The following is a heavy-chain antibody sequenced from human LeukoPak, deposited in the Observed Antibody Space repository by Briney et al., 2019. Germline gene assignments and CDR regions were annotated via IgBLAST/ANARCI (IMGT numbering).Heavy chain of an antibody. J-gene: IGHJ6*03. D-gene: IGHD6-19*01. V-gene: IGHV3-23*01. CDR3: ARERWIAVAGTEPYYYYMDV. CDR1: GFTFSSYS. CDR2: ISGSGDNT. Sequence: GGSLRLSCTASGFTFSSYSMNWVRQAPGKGLEWVSAISGSGDNTYYADSVKGRFTVSRDNSKNTLYVQMKSLRAEDTAVYYCARERWIAVAGTEPYYYYMDVWGKGTTVTISS.